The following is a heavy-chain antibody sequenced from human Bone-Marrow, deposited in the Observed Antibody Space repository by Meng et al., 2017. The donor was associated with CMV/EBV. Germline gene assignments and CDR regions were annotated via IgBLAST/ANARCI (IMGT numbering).Heavy chain of an antibody. CDR3: VKDTNHDFWTANDAFDI. Sequence: GGSLRLSCAASGFTFSSYGMHWVRQAPGKGLEWVAFIRYDGSNKYYADSVKGRFTISRDNSKNTLYLQMNSLRAEDTALYYCVKDTNHDFWTANDAFDIWGQGTMVTVSS. CDR2: IRYDGSNK. D-gene: IGHD3/OR15-3a*01. J-gene: IGHJ3*02. V-gene: IGHV3-30*02. CDR1: GFTFSSYG.